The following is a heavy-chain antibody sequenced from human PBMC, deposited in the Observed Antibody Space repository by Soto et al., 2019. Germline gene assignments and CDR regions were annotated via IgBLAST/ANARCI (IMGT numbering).Heavy chain of an antibody. CDR1: GDTVSTYA. V-gene: IGHV1-69*13. J-gene: IGHJ6*02. CDR2: IIHISRIT. D-gene: IGHD1-1*01. Sequence: ASVKVSSKASGDTVSTYAITWMPQAPGLGREWIEGIIHISRITNYAREFQDRVTISADESTSTGYMELSSRRSEDTAVYYCVPLQPSKIIGRPGMYVWGQGTTVTVSS. CDR3: VPLQPSKIIGRPGMYV.